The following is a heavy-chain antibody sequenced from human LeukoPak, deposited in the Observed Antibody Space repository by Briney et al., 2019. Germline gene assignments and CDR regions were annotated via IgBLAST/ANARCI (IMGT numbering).Heavy chain of an antibody. Sequence: ASVKVSCKASGYTFCRYGMHWVRQAPGQSLEWMGWLNAGNENTKYSQKFQGRVSITRDTSASTAYMELSSLTSEDTAVYYCARDLYGDYFDYWGQGTLVTVSS. D-gene: IGHD3-16*01. CDR3: ARDLYGDYFDY. V-gene: IGHV1-3*01. CDR1: GYTFCRYG. CDR2: LNAGNENT. J-gene: IGHJ4*02.